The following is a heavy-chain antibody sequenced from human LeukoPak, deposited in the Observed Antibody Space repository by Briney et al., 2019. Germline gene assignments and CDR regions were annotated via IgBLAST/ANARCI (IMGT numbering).Heavy chain of an antibody. CDR3: ARAKVGYYGDYAFDI. Sequence: PSETLSLTCAVSGGSISSGGYSWSWIRQPPGKGLEWIGYIYHSGSTYYNPSLKSRVTISVDRSKNQFSLKLSSVTAADTAVYYCARAKVGYYGDYAFDIWGQGTMVTVSS. D-gene: IGHD4-17*01. CDR1: GGSISSGGYS. CDR2: IYHSGST. J-gene: IGHJ3*02. V-gene: IGHV4-30-2*01.